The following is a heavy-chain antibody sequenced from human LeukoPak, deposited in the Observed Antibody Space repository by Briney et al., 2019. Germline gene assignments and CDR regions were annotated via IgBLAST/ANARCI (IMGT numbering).Heavy chain of an antibody. D-gene: IGHD1-26*01. J-gene: IGHJ3*02. Sequence: TLSLTCTVSGGSISSGGYYWSWIRQHPGKGLGWIGYIYYSGSTYYNPSLKSRVTISVDTSKNQFSLKLSSVTAADTAVYYCARGILFSYPRTAFDIWGQGTMVTVSS. CDR2: IYYSGST. CDR3: ARGILFSYPRTAFDI. CDR1: GGSISSGGYY. V-gene: IGHV4-31*03.